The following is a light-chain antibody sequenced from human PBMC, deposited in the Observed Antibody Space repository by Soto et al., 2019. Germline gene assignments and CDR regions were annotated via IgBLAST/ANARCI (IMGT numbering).Light chain of an antibody. CDR3: QQYSTSARLT. J-gene: IGKJ3*01. Sequence: EIVLTQSPGTLSWSPGERATLSCRASQSLSGNYLAWYQQKRGQAPRLLIYRASYRANGIPERFSGSGSGTDFTLTINGLEPEDFAVYYCQQYSTSARLTFGPGTTVDI. CDR1: QSLSGNY. V-gene: IGKV3-20*01. CDR2: RAS.